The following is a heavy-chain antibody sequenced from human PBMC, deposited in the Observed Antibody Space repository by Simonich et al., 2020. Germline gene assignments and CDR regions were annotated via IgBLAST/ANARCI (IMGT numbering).Heavy chain of an antibody. V-gene: IGHV4-34*01. CDR1: GGSFGGYY. D-gene: IGHD1-1*01. J-gene: IGHJ3*02. CDR2: INHSVRT. Sequence: QVQLQQWGAGLLKPSETLSLTCAVYGGSFGGYYWSWIRQPPGKGLEWIGEINHSVRTNYNPSLKSRVTISVDTSKNQFSLKLSSVTAADTAVYYCARAKGWKNAFDIWGQGTMVTVSS. CDR3: ARAKGWKNAFDI.